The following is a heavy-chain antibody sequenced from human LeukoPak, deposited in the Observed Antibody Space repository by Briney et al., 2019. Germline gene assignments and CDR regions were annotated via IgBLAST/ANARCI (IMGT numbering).Heavy chain of an antibody. Sequence: GGSLRLSCAVSGFTFSSYAMSWVRQAPGKGLEWVSAVDSSGSYTWYDDSVKGRFIISRDNSKDTLYLQMSSLTAEDTAVYYCVKDRSLRTSRLNDAFDIWGQGTMVTVSS. J-gene: IGHJ3*02. CDR3: VKDRSLRTSRLNDAFDI. D-gene: IGHD1/OR15-1a*01. CDR1: GFTFSSYA. V-gene: IGHV3-23*01. CDR2: VDSSGSYT.